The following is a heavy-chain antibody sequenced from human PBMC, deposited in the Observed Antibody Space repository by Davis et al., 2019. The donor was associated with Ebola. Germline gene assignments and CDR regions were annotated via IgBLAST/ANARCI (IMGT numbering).Heavy chain of an antibody. J-gene: IGHJ6*02. CDR3: ARGHSSSYYYYYYGMDV. Sequence: SLKISCAASGFTFDDYAMHWVRQAPGKGLEWVSGISWNSGSIGYADSVKGRFTISRDNAKNTLYLLMNSLRAEDTAVYYCARGHSSSYYYYYYGMDVWGQGTTVTVSS. CDR2: ISWNSGSI. CDR1: GFTFDDYA. D-gene: IGHD6-6*01. V-gene: IGHV3-9*01.